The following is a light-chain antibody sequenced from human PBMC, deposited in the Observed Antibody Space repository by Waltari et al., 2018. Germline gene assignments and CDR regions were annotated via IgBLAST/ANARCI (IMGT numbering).Light chain of an antibody. V-gene: IGKV3-20*01. CDR2: STY. CDR1: QTVSTIA. CDR3: QQYDGIVVT. Sequence: EIVLTQSPGTLSLSPGDRATLSCRASQTVSTIALSWYQQKPDPAPRVLLYSTYNRATGIPDRFSGSGSGTDFTLTINRLAPEDFAMYYCQQYDGIVVTFGGGTKVEI. J-gene: IGKJ4*01.